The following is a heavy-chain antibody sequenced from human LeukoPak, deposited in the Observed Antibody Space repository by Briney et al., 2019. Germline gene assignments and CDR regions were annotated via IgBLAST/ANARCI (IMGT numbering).Heavy chain of an antibody. V-gene: IGHV3-23*01. Sequence: PGGSLRLSCAASGFTFSSYAMSWVRHAPGKGLEWVSTLNSNGGTTYYADSVKGRFTISRDNSKNTMHLQMNSLRAEDTAVYYCAKRRVDIVVVPAGWTGWFDTWGQGTLVTVSS. D-gene: IGHD2-2*03. CDR2: LNSNGGTT. J-gene: IGHJ5*02. CDR3: AKRRVDIVVVPAGWTGWFDT. CDR1: GFTFSSYA.